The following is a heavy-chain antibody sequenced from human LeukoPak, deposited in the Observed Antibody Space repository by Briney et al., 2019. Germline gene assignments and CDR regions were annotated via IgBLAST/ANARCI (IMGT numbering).Heavy chain of an antibody. Sequence: SETLSLTCTVSGGSISSYYWSWIRQPPGKGLEWIGYIYYSGSTNYNPSLKSRVTTSVDTSKNQSSLKLSSVTAADTAVYYCARHRTYYYDSSGYFDYWGQGTLVTVSS. V-gene: IGHV4-59*08. D-gene: IGHD3-22*01. J-gene: IGHJ4*02. CDR2: IYYSGST. CDR3: ARHRTYYYDSSGYFDY. CDR1: GGSISSYY.